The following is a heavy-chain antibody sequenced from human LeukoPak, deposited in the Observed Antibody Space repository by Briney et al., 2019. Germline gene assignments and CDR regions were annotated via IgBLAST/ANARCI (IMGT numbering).Heavy chain of an antibody. CDR3: ARQYYDFWSGPNWSDP. CDR2: IYYSGST. CDR1: GGSISSSSYY. Sequence: PSETLSLTCTVSGGSISSSSYYWGWIRQPPGKGLEWIGSIYYSGSTYYNPSLKSRVTISVDTSKNQFSLKLSSVTAADTAVYYCARQYYDFWSGPNWSDPWGQGTLVTVSS. J-gene: IGHJ5*02. V-gene: IGHV4-39*01. D-gene: IGHD3-3*01.